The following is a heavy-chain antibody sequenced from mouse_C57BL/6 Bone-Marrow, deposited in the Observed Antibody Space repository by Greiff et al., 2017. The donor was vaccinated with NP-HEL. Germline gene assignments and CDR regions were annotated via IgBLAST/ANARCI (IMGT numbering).Heavy chain of an antibody. CDR1: GFTFSSYG. J-gene: IGHJ3*01. CDR3: AKLYGNYFAY. CDR2: ISSGGSYT. Sequence: VQLKESGGDLVKPGGSLKLSCAASGFTFSSYGMSWVRQTPDKRLEWVATISSGGSYTYYPDSVKGRFTISRDNAKNTLYLQMSSLKSEDTAMYYCAKLYGNYFAYWGQGTLVTVSA. V-gene: IGHV5-6*01. D-gene: IGHD2-1*01.